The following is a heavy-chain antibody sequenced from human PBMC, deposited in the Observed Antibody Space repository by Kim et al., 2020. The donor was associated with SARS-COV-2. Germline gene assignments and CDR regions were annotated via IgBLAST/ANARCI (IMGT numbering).Heavy chain of an antibody. V-gene: IGHV3-11*05. D-gene: IGHD2-2*01. J-gene: IGHJ6*02. CDR3: AREGNLPAENVYYDYGMDV. Sequence: RFTISRDNAKNALYLQMNSLRAEDTAVYYCAREGNLPAENVYYDYGMDVWGQGTTVTVSS.